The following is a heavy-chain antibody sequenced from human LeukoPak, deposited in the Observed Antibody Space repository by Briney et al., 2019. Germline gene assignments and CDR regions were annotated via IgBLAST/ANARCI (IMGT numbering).Heavy chain of an antibody. CDR2: ISSSSSTI. J-gene: IGHJ4*02. Sequence: GGSLRLSCAASGFTFSSYSMNWVRQAPGKGLEWVSYISSSSSTIYYADSVKGRFTISRDNAKNSLYLQMNSLGAEDTAVYYCARVGYDSSGYPTGFDYWGQGTLVTVSS. CDR1: GFTFSSYS. D-gene: IGHD3-22*01. CDR3: ARVGYDSSGYPTGFDY. V-gene: IGHV3-48*01.